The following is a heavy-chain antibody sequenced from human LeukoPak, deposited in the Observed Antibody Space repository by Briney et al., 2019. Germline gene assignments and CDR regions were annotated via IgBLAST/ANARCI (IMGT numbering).Heavy chain of an antibody. CDR1: GFTFSSYG. CDR3: AKTPYGTTVGFFDY. V-gene: IGHV3-23*01. D-gene: IGHD4-23*01. CDR2: ISGSGGST. Sequence: PGGSLRLSCAASGFTFSSYGMSWVRQAPGKGLEWVSAISGSGGSTYYADSVKGRFTISRDNSKNTLYLQMNSLRAEDTAVYYCAKTPYGTTVGFFDYWGQGTLVAVSS. J-gene: IGHJ4*02.